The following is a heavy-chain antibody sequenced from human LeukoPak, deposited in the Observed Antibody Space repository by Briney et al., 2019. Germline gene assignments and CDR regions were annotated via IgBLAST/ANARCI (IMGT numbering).Heavy chain of an antibody. V-gene: IGHV1-18*01. CDR1: GYTFTSYG. J-gene: IGHJ3*02. D-gene: IGHD6-13*01. CDR2: ISAYNGNT. Sequence: ASVKVSCKASGYTFTSYGISWVRQAPGQGLEWMGWISAYNGNTNYAQKLQGRVTMTTDTSTSTAYMELSSLRSEDTAVYYCATQAMDIAAYDAFDIWGQGTMVTVSS. CDR3: ATQAMDIAAYDAFDI.